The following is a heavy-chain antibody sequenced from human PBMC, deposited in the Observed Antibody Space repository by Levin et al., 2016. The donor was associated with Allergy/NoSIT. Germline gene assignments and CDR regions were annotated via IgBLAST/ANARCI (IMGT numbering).Heavy chain of an antibody. CDR2: IRSKANSYAT. Sequence: WIRQPPGKGLEWVGRIRSKANSYATAYAASVKGRFTISRDDSKNTAYLQMNSLKTEDTAVYYCTRLSRGFDYWGQGTLVTVSS. CDR3: TRLSRGFDY. J-gene: IGHJ4*02. V-gene: IGHV3-73*01. D-gene: IGHD3-10*01.